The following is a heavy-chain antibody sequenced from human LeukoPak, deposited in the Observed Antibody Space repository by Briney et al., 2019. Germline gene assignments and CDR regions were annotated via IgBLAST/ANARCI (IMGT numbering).Heavy chain of an antibody. Sequence: PSETLSLTCTVSGGSISSGSYYWSWIRQPAGKGLEWIGRIYTSGSTNYNPSLKSRATISVDTPKNQFSLKLSSVTAADTAVYYCARDEHYDILTGYYNPGAFDYWGQGTLVTVSS. V-gene: IGHV4-61*02. CDR2: IYTSGST. CDR3: ARDEHYDILTGYYNPGAFDY. D-gene: IGHD3-9*01. J-gene: IGHJ4*02. CDR1: GGSISSGSYY.